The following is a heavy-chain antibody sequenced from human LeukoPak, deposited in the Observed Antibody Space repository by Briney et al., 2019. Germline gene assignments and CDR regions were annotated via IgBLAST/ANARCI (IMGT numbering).Heavy chain of an antibody. CDR1: GGFISTYY. D-gene: IGHD3-22*01. CDR2: IHYSGGT. Sequence: SETLSLTCTVSGGFISTYYWSWIRQPPGKGLEWIGYIHYSGGTNYNPSLKSRVTISVDTSKNQFSLKLSSVTAADTAVYYCAREQYDSSGYFFLDLWGRGTLVSVSS. V-gene: IGHV4-59*01. CDR3: AREQYDSSGYFFLDL. J-gene: IGHJ2*01.